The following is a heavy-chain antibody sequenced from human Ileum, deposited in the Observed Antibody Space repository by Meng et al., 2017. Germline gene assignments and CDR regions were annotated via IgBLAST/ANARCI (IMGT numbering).Heavy chain of an antibody. Sequence: SETLSLTCTVSGGSISSSSYYWAWTRQPPGKGLEWIGSIYYTGSTYYDPSLKNRVTISVETSKNQFSLKLSSVTAADTAVYYCARTLVGGDSTFEIWGQGTMVTVSS. D-gene: IGHD4/OR15-4a*01. J-gene: IGHJ3*02. CDR3: ARTLVGGDSTFEI. CDR1: GGSISSSSYY. CDR2: IYYTGST. V-gene: IGHV4-39*07.